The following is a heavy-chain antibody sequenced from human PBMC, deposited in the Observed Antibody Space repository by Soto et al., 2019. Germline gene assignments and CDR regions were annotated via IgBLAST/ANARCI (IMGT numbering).Heavy chain of an antibody. V-gene: IGHV1-3*01. CDR1: GYTFTSYA. Sequence: GASVKVSCKASGYTFTSYAMHWVRQAPGQRLEWMGWINAGNGNTKYSQKFQGRVTITRDTSASTAYMELSSLRSEDTAVYYCARSLGYCSSTSCYEFDYWGQGTLVTVSS. J-gene: IGHJ4*02. D-gene: IGHD2-2*01. CDR2: INAGNGNT. CDR3: ARSLGYCSSTSCYEFDY.